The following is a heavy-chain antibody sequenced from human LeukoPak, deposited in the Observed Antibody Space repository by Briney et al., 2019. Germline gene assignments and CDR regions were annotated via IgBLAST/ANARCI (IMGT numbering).Heavy chain of an antibody. CDR1: GFTFSSCA. D-gene: IGHD6-13*01. CDR2: MGTSGYTT. Sequence: GGSLRLSCAASGFTFSSCAMSWVRQAPGKGLEWVSGMGTSGYTTYYADSVKGRFTISRDNSRNTVFLQMDSLRDGDTAVYYCAKGRSTAWYEFDSWGQGTLVTVSS. J-gene: IGHJ4*02. CDR3: AKGRSTAWYEFDS. V-gene: IGHV3-23*01.